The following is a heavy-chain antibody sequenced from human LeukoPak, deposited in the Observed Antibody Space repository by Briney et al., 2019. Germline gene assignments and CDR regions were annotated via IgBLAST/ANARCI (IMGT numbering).Heavy chain of an antibody. Sequence: GGSLRLSCAASGFTFSSYSMNWVRQAPGKGLEWVSYISSSSSTIYYADSVKGRFTISRDNAKNSLYLQMNSLRAEDTAVYYCARDTYCSSTSCYLSYYYYGMDVWGQGTTVTVSS. J-gene: IGHJ6*02. CDR3: ARDTYCSSTSCYLSYYYYGMDV. V-gene: IGHV3-48*04. D-gene: IGHD2-2*01. CDR1: GFTFSSYS. CDR2: ISSSSSTI.